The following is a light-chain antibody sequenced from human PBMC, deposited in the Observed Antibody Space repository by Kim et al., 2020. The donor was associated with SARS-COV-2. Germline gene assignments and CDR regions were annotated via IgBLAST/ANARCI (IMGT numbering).Light chain of an antibody. CDR1: QSISSY. Sequence: DIQMTQSPSSLSASVGDRVTITCRASQSISSYLNWYQQKPGKAPKLLIYAASSLQSGVPARFSGSGSGTDFTLSISSLQPEEFATYDCQQSYSTPPYIFGQGTKLE. V-gene: IGKV1-39*01. CDR3: QQSYSTPPYI. J-gene: IGKJ2*01. CDR2: AAS.